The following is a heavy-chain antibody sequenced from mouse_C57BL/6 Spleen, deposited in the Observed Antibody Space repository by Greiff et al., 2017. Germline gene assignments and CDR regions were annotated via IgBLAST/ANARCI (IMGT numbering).Heavy chain of an antibody. CDR3: ARFHGSSPYYFDY. CDR2: IYPGSGST. V-gene: IGHV1-55*01. J-gene: IGHJ2*01. Sequence: QVQLQQPGAELVKPGASVKMSCKASGYTFTSYWITWVKQRPGQGLEWIGDIYPGSGSTNYNEKFKSKATLTVDTSSSTAYMQLSSLTSGDSAVYYCARFHGSSPYYFDYWGQGTTLTVSS. CDR1: GYTFTSYW. D-gene: IGHD1-1*01.